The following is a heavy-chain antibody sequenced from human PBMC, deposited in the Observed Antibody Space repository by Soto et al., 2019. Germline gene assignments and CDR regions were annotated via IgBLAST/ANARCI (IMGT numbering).Heavy chain of an antibody. CDR3: AKEMFPRTVLDSSSPWGDF. CDR2: ISYGGSHK. Sequence: GGSLRLSCTASGFTFSEYGIHWVRQAPGKGLEWVAVISYGGSHKYYAGSVKGRFTISRDDSKNTVYLQMNSLKTDDTAVYYCAKEMFPRTVLDSSSPWGDFWGRGSLVTVSS. J-gene: IGHJ4*02. V-gene: IGHV3-30*18. CDR1: GFTFSEYG. D-gene: IGHD2-15*01.